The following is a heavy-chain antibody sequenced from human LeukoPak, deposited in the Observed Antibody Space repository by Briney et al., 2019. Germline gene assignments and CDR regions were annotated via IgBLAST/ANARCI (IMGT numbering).Heavy chain of an antibody. CDR1: GFTFSSSG. D-gene: IGHD4-17*01. J-gene: IGHJ6*03. CDR3: AREFTVTTENYYYMDV. Sequence: GGSLRLSCAASGFTFSSSGMHWVRQAPGKGLEWVSYISSSGSTIYYAASVKGRFTISRDNAKNSLYLQMNSLRAEDTAVYYCAREFTVTTENYYYMDVWGKGTTVTISS. V-gene: IGHV3-48*04. CDR2: ISSSGSTI.